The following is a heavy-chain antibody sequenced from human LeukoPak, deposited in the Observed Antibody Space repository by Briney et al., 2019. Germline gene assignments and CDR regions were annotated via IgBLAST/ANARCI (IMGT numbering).Heavy chain of an antibody. D-gene: IGHD3-16*02. V-gene: IGHV4-34*01. J-gene: IGHJ4*02. CDR3: ARIGHDYVWGSYRYYFDY. Sequence: SETLSLTCAVYGGSFSGYYWSWIRQSPGKGLEWIGEIQPSGSIYYNPSLESRINISPDTSKNQFSLKLSSVTTADTAVYYCARIGHDYVWGSYRYYFDYWGQGTLVTVSS. CDR1: GGSFSGYY. CDR2: IQPSGSI.